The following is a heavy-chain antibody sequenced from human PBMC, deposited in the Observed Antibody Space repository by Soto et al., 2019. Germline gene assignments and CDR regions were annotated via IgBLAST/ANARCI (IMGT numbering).Heavy chain of an antibody. J-gene: IGHJ4*02. D-gene: IGHD2-8*02. V-gene: IGHV4-31*03. Sequence: SETLSLTCTVSGGSISSGGYYWSWIRQHPGKGLEWIGCIYYSGSTYYNPSLKSRVTISVDTSKNQFSLKLSSVTAADTAVYYCARDKITGRFDDWGQGTLVTVSS. CDR1: GGSISSGGYY. CDR3: ARDKITGRFDD. CDR2: IYYSGST.